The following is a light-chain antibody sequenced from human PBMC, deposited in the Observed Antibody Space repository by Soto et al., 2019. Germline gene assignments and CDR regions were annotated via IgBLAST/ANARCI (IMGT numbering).Light chain of an antibody. CDR1: QTISSG. J-gene: IGKJ5*01. CDR3: QQYNTYST. CDR2: DAS. V-gene: IGKV1-5*01. Sequence: DIQMTQSPSTLSGSVGDRVNITCRASQTISSGLAWYQQKPGKAPQALIYDASSLKSGVPSRFSGNGSGTEFTLTISSLQPDDFATYYCQQYNTYSTFGQGTRLEIK.